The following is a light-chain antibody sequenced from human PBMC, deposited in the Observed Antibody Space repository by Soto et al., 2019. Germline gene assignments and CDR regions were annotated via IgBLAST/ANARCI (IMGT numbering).Light chain of an antibody. CDR3: QNLKSYPLS. CDR2: AAS. CDR1: QDISSY. V-gene: IGKV1-9*01. Sequence: DIQLTQSPSFLSASVGDRVTITCRTSQDISSYLAWYQQKPGKAPQLLISAASTLQSGVPSRFSGRGSGTEFTLTIIRLQPEDFATCYCQNLKSYPLSFGGGTKVEIK. J-gene: IGKJ4*01.